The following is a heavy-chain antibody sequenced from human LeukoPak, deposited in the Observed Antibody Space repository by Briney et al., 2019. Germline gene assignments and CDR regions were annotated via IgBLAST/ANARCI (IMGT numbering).Heavy chain of an antibody. Sequence: GGSLRLSCAASGFTFSNYSMSWVRQAPGKGLEWVSVITGSGGSTYYADSVKGRFTISRDNSKNTLYLQMNILRAEDTAVYYCAKEYCSSTSCLRFDPWGQGTLVTVSS. CDR2: ITGSGGST. CDR1: GFTFSNYS. CDR3: AKEYCSSTSCLRFDP. V-gene: IGHV3-23*01. J-gene: IGHJ5*02. D-gene: IGHD2-2*01.